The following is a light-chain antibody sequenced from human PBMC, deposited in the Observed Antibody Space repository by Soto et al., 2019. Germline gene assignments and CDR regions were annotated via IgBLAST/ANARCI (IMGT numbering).Light chain of an antibody. CDR2: AAS. Sequence: EIVLTQSPGTLSLSPGERATLSCRVSQSISSSYLAWYQQKPGQAPRLLIYAASSRATGIPDRFSGSGSGTVFTLTISRLEPEDFAVYYCQQYGSSSYTFGQGTQLEIK. J-gene: IGKJ2*01. CDR3: QQYGSSSYT. CDR1: QSISSSY. V-gene: IGKV3-20*01.